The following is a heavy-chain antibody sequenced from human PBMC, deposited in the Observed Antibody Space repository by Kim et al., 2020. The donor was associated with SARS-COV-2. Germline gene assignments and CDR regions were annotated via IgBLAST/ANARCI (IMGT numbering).Heavy chain of an antibody. CDR1: GFTFSGSA. Sequence: GGSLRLSCAVSGFTFSGSAIHWVRQASGKGLEWVGRIRSKANSYATAYAASVKGRFTTARDASKYSAYLQMNSLKTEDTAVYYCTNVPGTTLAFWDAFD. CDR3: TNVPGTTLAFWDAFD. D-gene: IGHD1-1*01. J-gene: IGHJ3*02. V-gene: IGHV3-73*01. CDR2: IRSKANSYAT.